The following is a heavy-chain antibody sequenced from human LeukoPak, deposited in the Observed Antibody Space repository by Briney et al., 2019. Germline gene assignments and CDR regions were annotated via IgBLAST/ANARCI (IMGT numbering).Heavy chain of an antibody. J-gene: IGHJ4*02. Sequence: GGSLRLSCAASGFTFSSYAMSWVRQAPGKGLEWVSAISGSGGSTYYADSVKGRFTISRDNSKNTLSLQMNSLRAEDTAVYYCAKGTSISGDYPFDYWGQGTLVTVSS. CDR1: GFTFSSYA. CDR2: ISGSGGST. CDR3: AKGTSISGDYPFDY. D-gene: IGHD4-17*01. V-gene: IGHV3-23*01.